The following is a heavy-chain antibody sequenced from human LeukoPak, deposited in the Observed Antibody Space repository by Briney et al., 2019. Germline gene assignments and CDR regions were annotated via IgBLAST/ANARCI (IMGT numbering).Heavy chain of an antibody. CDR3: AKAAVGSRGFNILTAPGYYFDY. J-gene: IGHJ4*02. CDR1: GCTFSSYD. V-gene: IGHV3-23*01. Sequence: PGGSLRLSCAASGCTFSSYDMSWVRQAPGKGLEWVSAISGSGGSTYYADSVKGRFTISSDNSKHTLYLQMNSLRAEDTPVYFCAKAAVGSRGFNILTAPGYYFDYWGQGTLVTVSS. D-gene: IGHD3-9*01. CDR2: ISGSGGST.